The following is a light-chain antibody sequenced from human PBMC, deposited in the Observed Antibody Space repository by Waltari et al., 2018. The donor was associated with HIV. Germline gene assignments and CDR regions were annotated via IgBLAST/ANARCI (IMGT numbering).Light chain of an antibody. Sequence: QSALTQPAYVSGSPGQSLTIPCTGNSSHVGRYNYVSWYQQHPGKAPKLMIYDVSNRPSGVSNRFSGSKAGNTASLTISGLQAEDEADYYCSSYTSSSTRVFGTGTKVTVL. J-gene: IGLJ1*01. V-gene: IGLV2-14*01. CDR2: DVS. CDR3: SSYTSSSTRV. CDR1: SSHVGRYNY.